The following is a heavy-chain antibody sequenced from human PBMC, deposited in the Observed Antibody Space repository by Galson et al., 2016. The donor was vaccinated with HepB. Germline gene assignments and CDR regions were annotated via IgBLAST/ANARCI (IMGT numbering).Heavy chain of an antibody. Sequence: SVKVSCKAAGYNFPSHAMHWVRQAPGQGLEWMGWINAGNGDTKYSQKFQGRVTFTRDTSARTLYMELSSLRSEDTAVFYCTRDGFGNYGGRNYYHGLDVWGQGTTVTVSS. J-gene: IGHJ6*02. CDR3: TRDGFGNYGGRNYYHGLDV. D-gene: IGHD4-11*01. CDR2: INAGNGDT. CDR1: GYNFPSHA. V-gene: IGHV1-3*01.